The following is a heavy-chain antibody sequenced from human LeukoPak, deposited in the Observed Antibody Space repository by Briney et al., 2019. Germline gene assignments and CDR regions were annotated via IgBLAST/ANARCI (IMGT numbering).Heavy chain of an antibody. CDR2: ISGSGGST. J-gene: IGHJ6*03. CDR1: GFTFSSYG. CDR3: AKEYCSSTSCYRGFYYYYYMDV. D-gene: IGHD2-2*01. V-gene: IGHV3-23*01. Sequence: PGGSLRPSCAASGFTFSSYGMSWVRQAPGKGLEWVSAISGSGGSTYYADSVKGRFTISRDNSKNTLYLQMNSLRAEDTAVYYCAKEYCSSTSCYRGFYYYYYMDVWGKGTTVTISS.